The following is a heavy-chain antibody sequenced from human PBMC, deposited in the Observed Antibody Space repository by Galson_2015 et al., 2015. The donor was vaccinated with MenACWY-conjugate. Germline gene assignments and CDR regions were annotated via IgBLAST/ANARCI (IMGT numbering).Heavy chain of an antibody. Sequence: SLRLSCAASGFSFSNYWMSWVRQAPGRGLEWVANINAGGGGMFYLDSVKGRFIISRDNSKNSLYLQMNNLRAEDTAVYFCARYGYSSSARAYSTSSELDYWGQGTLVTVSS. V-gene: IGHV3-7*03. J-gene: IGHJ4*02. D-gene: IGHD2-15*01. CDR3: ARYGYSSSARAYSTSSELDY. CDR2: INAGGGGM. CDR1: GFSFSNYW.